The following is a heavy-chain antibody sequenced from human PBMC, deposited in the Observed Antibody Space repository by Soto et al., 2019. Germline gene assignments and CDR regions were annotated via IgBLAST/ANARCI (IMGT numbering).Heavy chain of an antibody. D-gene: IGHD5-12*01. J-gene: IGHJ4*02. Sequence: SVKVSCKASGVTWNIQDMRCGLQSPGHGLEWMGGIIPMFGTPHYAEKFQDRVTITADESTGTAYLELSSLTSEDTAVYYCATSEGRDGYSFDYCGPGTLVTVPS. CDR1: GVTWNIQD. CDR2: IIPMFGTP. V-gene: IGHV1-69*13. CDR3: ATSEGRDGYSFDY.